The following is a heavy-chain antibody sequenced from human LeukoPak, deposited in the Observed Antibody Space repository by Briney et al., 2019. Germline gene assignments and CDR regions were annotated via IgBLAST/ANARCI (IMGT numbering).Heavy chain of an antibody. CDR3: ARVLDYYDSSGLAFDY. CDR1: GFTFSDYY. J-gene: IGHJ4*02. CDR2: ISSSGSTI. D-gene: IGHD3-22*01. Sequence: PGGSLRLSCAASGFTFSDYYMSWIRHAPGKGLEWVSYISSSGSTIYYADSVKGRFTISRDNAKNSLYLQMNSLRAEDTAVYYCARVLDYYDSSGLAFDYWGQGTLVTVSS. V-gene: IGHV3-11*01.